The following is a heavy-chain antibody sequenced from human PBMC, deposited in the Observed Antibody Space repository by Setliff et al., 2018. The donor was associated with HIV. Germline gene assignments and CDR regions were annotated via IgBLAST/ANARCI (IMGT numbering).Heavy chain of an antibody. Sequence: GASVKVSCKASGGTFSSYAISWVRQAPGQGLEWMGGIIPIYGTANYAQKFQGRVTITADESSSTAYMELSSLRSDDTAIYFCARGALLAVFDFDHWGHGTLVTVSS. V-gene: IGHV1-69*13. CDR3: ARGALLAVFDFDH. CDR2: IIPIYGTA. D-gene: IGHD3-10*01. J-gene: IGHJ4*01. CDR1: GGTFSSYA.